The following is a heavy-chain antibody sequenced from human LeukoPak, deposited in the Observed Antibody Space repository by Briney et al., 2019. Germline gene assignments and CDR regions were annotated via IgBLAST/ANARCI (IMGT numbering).Heavy chain of an antibody. CDR1: GYTLTELS. CDR3: ARVVAGYTGIWPIDY. Sequence: ASVKVSCKVSGYTLTELSMHWVRRAPGKGLEWMGGFDPEDGETIYAQKFQGRVTMTEDTSTSTAHMELRSLRSDDTAVYYCARVVAGYTGIWPIDYWGQGTLVTASS. V-gene: IGHV1-24*01. CDR2: FDPEDGET. J-gene: IGHJ4*02. D-gene: IGHD6-13*01.